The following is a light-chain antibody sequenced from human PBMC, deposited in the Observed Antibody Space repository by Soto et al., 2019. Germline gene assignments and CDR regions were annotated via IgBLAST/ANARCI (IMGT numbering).Light chain of an antibody. CDR2: DAS. CDR3: QKYDSAPRM. Sequence: DIQMTQSPSSLSASVGDRVTITCRASQGISTYLAWYQQKPGKVPKVLIYDASTLQSGVPSRFSGSGSGTDFTLTISSLQPEDVATYYCQKYDSAPRMFGQGTKVDIK. V-gene: IGKV1-27*01. CDR1: QGISTY. J-gene: IGKJ1*01.